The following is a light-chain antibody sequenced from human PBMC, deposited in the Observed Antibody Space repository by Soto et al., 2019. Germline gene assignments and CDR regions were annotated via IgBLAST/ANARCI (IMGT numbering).Light chain of an antibody. J-gene: IGKJ2*01. V-gene: IGKV3-15*01. Sequence: DIVLTQSPATLSVSPGESDTLSCRASQSVSRALAWYQHVPGQAPRLLIYDSSTRATGVPARFSGSGSGTRFTLNISSLQSEDFAVYYCQQYNNWPPRYTFGQGTKLQI. CDR1: QSVSRA. CDR3: QQYNNWPPRYT. CDR2: DSS.